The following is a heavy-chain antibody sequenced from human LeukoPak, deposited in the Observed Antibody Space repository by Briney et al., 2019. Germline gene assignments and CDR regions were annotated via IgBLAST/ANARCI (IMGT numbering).Heavy chain of an antibody. D-gene: IGHD3-22*01. Sequence: GASVKVSCKASGYTFTGYYMHWVRQAPGQGLEWMGWINPNSGGTNYAQKFQGRVTMTRDTSISTAYMELRSLRSDDTAVYYCARGAAPSYYYDSSGYHEGAYFDYWGQGTLVTVSS. CDR2: INPNSGGT. J-gene: IGHJ4*02. CDR3: ARGAAPSYYYDSSGYHEGAYFDY. V-gene: IGHV1-2*02. CDR1: GYTFTGYY.